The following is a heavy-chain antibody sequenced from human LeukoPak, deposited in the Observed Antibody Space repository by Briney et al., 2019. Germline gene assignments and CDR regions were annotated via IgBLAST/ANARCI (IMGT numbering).Heavy chain of an antibody. V-gene: IGHV4-59*08. Sequence: PSETLSLTCTVSGDSVSSDYWSWIRHPPGKRLEWSGYVYDSGTTAYKPSLKSRLTISLDTSKNQFSLNLTSVTAADTAVYYCAGRGQRYFRDWGQGILVTVSS. CDR3: AGRGQRYFRD. CDR2: VYDSGTT. CDR1: GDSVSSDY. J-gene: IGHJ1*01.